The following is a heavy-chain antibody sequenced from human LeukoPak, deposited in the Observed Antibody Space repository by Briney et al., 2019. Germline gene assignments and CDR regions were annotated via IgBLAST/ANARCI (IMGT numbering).Heavy chain of an antibody. CDR1: GGSISSSNYY. J-gene: IGHJ5*02. CDR2: IYYSGST. V-gene: IGHV4-39*01. Sequence: KPSETLSLTCTVSGGSISSSNYYWGWIRQPPGKGLEWIGSIYYSGSTYYNPSLESRVTISVDTSKNQFSLKVRSVTAADTAVYYCGRQWLRLTNWFDPWGQGTLVTVSS. D-gene: IGHD5-12*01. CDR3: GRQWLRLTNWFDP.